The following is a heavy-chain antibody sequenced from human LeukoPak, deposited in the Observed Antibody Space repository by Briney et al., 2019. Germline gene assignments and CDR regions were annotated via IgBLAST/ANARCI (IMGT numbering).Heavy chain of an antibody. Sequence: GGSLRLSCAASGFTFSSYWMSWVRQAPGKGLEWVANIKQDGSEKYYVDSVKGRFTISRDNAKNSLYLQMNSLRAEDTAVYYCARYALEVSGWGPAAISVSEYYFDYWGQGTLVTVSS. J-gene: IGHJ4*02. D-gene: IGHD2-2*01. CDR1: GFTFSSYW. CDR2: IKQDGSEK. V-gene: IGHV3-7*01. CDR3: ARYALEVSGWGPAAISVSEYYFDY.